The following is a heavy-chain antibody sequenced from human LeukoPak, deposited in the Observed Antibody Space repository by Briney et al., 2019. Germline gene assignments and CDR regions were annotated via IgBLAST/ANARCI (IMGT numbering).Heavy chain of an antibody. CDR3: ARDSSDYDFWSGYSH. Sequence: PGGSLRLSCAASGFTFSSYAMHWVRQAPGKGLEWVAVISYDGSNKYYADSVKGRFTISRDNSKNTLYLQMNSLRAEDTAVYYCARDSSDYDFWSGYSHWGQGTLVTVSS. CDR1: GFTFSSYA. V-gene: IGHV3-30-3*01. D-gene: IGHD3-3*01. CDR2: ISYDGSNK. J-gene: IGHJ4*02.